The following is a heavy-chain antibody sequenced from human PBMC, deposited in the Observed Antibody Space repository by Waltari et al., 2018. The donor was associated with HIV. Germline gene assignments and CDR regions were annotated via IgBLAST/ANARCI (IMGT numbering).Heavy chain of an antibody. CDR3: ARTTHGIDF. D-gene: IGHD1-1*01. CDR2: ITSSGYTI. CDR1: GFTFSSYN. J-gene: IGHJ4*02. V-gene: IGHV3-48*04. Sequence: EVQLVESGGGLVQPGGSLRLSCVASGFTFSSYNMNWVRQAPGKWLEWLSYITSSGYTIYYADSVEGRFTVSRDNAKNSLYLQMNSLRAEDTAVYYCARTTHGIDFWGQGTLVTVSS.